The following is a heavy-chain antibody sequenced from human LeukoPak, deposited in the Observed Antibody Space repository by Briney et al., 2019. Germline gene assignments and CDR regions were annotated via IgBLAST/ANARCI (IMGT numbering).Heavy chain of an antibody. CDR2: INPSGGST. D-gene: IGHD3-16*01. Sequence: ASVKVSCKASGYTFTNYYIHWVRQAPGQGLEWMGMINPSGGSTTYAQKFQGRVTMTTDTSTSTAYMELRSLRSDDTAVYYCARARTDLEFGDLAYAFEIWGQGTLVTVSS. CDR3: ARARTDLEFGDLAYAFEI. V-gene: IGHV1-46*01. CDR1: GYTFTNYY. J-gene: IGHJ3*02.